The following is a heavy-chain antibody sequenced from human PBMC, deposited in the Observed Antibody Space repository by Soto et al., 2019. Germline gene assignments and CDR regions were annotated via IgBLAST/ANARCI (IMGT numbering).Heavy chain of an antibody. D-gene: IGHD3-10*01. CDR1: GYTFTSYA. CDR2: INAGNGNT. Sequence: QVQLVQSGAEVKKPGASVKVSCKASGYTFTSYAMHWVRQAPGQRLEWMGWINAGNGNTKYSQKFQGRVTITRDTSASTAYMELSSLRSEDTAVYYCARDRSRGSGSKPIYDYGMDVWGQGTTVTVSS. J-gene: IGHJ6*02. V-gene: IGHV1-3*01. CDR3: ARDRSRGSGSKPIYDYGMDV.